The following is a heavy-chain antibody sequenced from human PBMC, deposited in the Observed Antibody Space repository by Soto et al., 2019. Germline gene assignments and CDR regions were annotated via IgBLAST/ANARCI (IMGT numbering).Heavy chain of an antibody. CDR3: AAVSTQLGNWFAP. Sequence: QVQLQQSGPGLVKPSQTLSLTCAISWDSVSSNSAAWNWIRQSPSRGLEWLGRTYYRSKWYNDYAVSVKSRITSNPAPSKNQCSLQLNSVTPEDTAVYYCAAVSTQLGNWFAPWGQGTLVTVSS. CDR1: WDSVSSNSAA. J-gene: IGHJ5*02. CDR2: TYYRSKWYN. D-gene: IGHD6-13*01. V-gene: IGHV6-1*01.